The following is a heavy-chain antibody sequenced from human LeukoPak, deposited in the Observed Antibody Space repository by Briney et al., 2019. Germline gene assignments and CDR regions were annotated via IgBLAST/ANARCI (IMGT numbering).Heavy chain of an antibody. CDR1: GFTFSNYG. D-gene: IGHD1-7*01. J-gene: IGHJ3*02. Sequence: GGSLRLSCAASGFTFSNYGMHWVRQAPGKELEWVAVISFDGNTKHYSDSVKGRFTISRDNSKDTLSLQMNSLRAEDTAVYYCAPLNYDAFDIWGQGTKVTVSS. CDR3: APLNYDAFDI. V-gene: IGHV3-30*03. CDR2: ISFDGNTK.